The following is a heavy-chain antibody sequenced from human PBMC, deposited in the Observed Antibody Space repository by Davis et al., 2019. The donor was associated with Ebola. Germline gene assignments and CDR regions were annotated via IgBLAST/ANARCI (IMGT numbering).Heavy chain of an antibody. CDR1: GFTFSLYA. J-gene: IGHJ4*02. D-gene: IGHD6-6*01. Sequence: GESLKISCAGSGFTFSLYAMSWVRQAPGKGLEWVSAISGSGGSTYYADSVKGRFTISRDNSKNTLYLQMNSLRAEDTAVYYCAQDSSSYYWGQGTLVTVSS. CDR3: AQDSSSYY. V-gene: IGHV3-23*01. CDR2: ISGSGGST.